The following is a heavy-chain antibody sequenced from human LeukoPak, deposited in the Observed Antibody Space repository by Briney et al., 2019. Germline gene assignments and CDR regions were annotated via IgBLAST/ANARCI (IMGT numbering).Heavy chain of an antibody. J-gene: IGHJ4*02. D-gene: IGHD6-6*01. CDR1: GFAFTNAY. CDR2: IKSKIHGGAS. CDR3: TTDRGITARPLFDS. Sequence: GGSLRLSCAASGFAFTNAYMSWVRQAPGKGLEWVGRIKSKIHGGASDYAAPVKGRFTISGDDSKSTLYLQMNNLKTEDTAVYYCTTDRGITARPLFDSWGQGTLVTVSS. V-gene: IGHV3-15*01.